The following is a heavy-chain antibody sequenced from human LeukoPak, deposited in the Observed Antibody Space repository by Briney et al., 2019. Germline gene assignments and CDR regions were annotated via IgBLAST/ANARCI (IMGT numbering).Heavy chain of an antibody. CDR1: GGSISSYY. Sequence: PSETLSLTCTVSGGSISSYYWSWIRQPPGKGLEWIGYIYYSGSTNYNPSLKSRVTISVDTSKNQFSLKLSSVTAADTAVYYCARDPHYWGQGTPVTVSS. J-gene: IGHJ4*02. CDR2: IYYSGST. V-gene: IGHV4-59*01. CDR3: ARDPHY.